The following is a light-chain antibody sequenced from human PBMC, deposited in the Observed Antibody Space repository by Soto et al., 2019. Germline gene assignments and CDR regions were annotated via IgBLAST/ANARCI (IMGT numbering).Light chain of an antibody. CDR3: AAWDDGLNGRYV. J-gene: IGLJ1*01. CDR1: SSNFGSNT. Sequence: QSALTQPPSASGTPGQRVTISCSGRSSNFGSNTVNWYQQLPGTAPKLLIYSNNQRPSGVPDRFSGSKSGTSASLAISGLQSEDEADYYCAAWDDGLNGRYVFGTGTKVTVL. V-gene: IGLV1-44*01. CDR2: SNN.